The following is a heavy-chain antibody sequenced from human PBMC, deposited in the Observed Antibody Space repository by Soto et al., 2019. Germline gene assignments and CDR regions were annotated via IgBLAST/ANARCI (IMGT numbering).Heavy chain of an antibody. CDR1: GYTFTDYY. CDR3: AKIGQNRVAAGQLDF. CDR2: INPSTGDT. J-gene: IGHJ4*02. D-gene: IGHD1-1*01. Sequence: ASVKVSCKASGYTFTDYYVHWVRQAPGQGLEWMGWINPSTGDTNYVQKFQGRVTMTRDTSISTAYMQLSRLRSDDTAMYFCAKIGQNRVAAGQLDFWGQGTQVTVSS. V-gene: IGHV1-2*02.